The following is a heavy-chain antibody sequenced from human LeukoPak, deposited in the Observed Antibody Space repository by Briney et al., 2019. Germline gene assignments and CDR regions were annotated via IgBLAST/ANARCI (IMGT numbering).Heavy chain of an antibody. CDR1: GGTFSSYA. Sequence: SVKVSCKASGGTFSSYAISWVRQAPGQGLEWMGGIIPIFGTANYAQKFQGRVTITADESTSTAYMELSSLRSEDTAVYYCARDRTPYYDYVWGSYQPTQGGAFDIWGQGTMVTVSS. V-gene: IGHV1-69*13. D-gene: IGHD3-16*01. J-gene: IGHJ3*02. CDR2: IIPIFGTA. CDR3: ARDRTPYYDYVWGSYQPTQGGAFDI.